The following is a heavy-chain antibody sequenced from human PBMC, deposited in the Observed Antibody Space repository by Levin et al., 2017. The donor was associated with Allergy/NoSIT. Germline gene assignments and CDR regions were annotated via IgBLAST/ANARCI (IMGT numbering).Heavy chain of an antibody. D-gene: IGHD6-13*01. Sequence: SQTLSLTCAVYGGSFSGYYWSWIRQPPGKGLEWIGEINHSGSTNYNPSLKSRVTISVDTSKNQLSLKLRSVTAADTAVYYCARGGRRAAGGHYFCYGMDVWGQGTTVTVSS. V-gene: IGHV4-34*01. CDR2: INHSGST. CDR1: GGSFSGYY. CDR3: ARGGRRAAGGHYFCYGMDV. J-gene: IGHJ6*02.